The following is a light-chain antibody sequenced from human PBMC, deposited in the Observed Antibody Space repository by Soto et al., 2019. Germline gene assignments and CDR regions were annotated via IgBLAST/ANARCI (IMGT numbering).Light chain of an antibody. J-gene: IGLJ1*01. V-gene: IGLV1-44*01. CDR3: AAWDDSLNGYV. Sequence: QSVLTQPPSASGIPGQRVTISCFGSSSNIRSNTVNWYQQLPGTAPKLLIYSNDQRPSGVPDRFSGSKSGTSASLAISGLQSEDEADYYCAAWDDSLNGYVFGTGTKLTVL. CDR1: SSNIRSNT. CDR2: SND.